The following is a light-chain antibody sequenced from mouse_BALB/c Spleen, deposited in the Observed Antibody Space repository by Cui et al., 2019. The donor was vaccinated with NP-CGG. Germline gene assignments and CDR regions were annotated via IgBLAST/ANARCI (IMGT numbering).Light chain of an antibody. J-gene: IGLJ1*01. Sequence: HAVPTHESALTTSPGETVTLTCRSSTGTVTTSNYANWVQEKPDHLFTGLIGGTNNRAPGVPARFSGSLIGDKAALTITGAQTEDEAIYFCALWYSNHWVFGGGTKLTVL. CDR2: GTN. CDR1: TGTVTTSNY. V-gene: IGLV1*01. CDR3: ALWYSNHWV.